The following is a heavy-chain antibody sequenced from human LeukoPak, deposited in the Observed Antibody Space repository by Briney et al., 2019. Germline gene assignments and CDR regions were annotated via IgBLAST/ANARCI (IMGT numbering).Heavy chain of an antibody. Sequence: ASVKVSCKASGYTFTGYYMHWVRQAPGQGLEWMGWINPNSGGTNYAQKFQGRVTMTRDTSISTAYMELSRLRSDDTAVYYCARDPNYDFWSGYPVGFDPWGQGTLVTVSS. J-gene: IGHJ5*02. CDR2: INPNSGGT. CDR1: GYTFTGYY. CDR3: ARDPNYDFWSGYPVGFDP. V-gene: IGHV1-2*02. D-gene: IGHD3-3*01.